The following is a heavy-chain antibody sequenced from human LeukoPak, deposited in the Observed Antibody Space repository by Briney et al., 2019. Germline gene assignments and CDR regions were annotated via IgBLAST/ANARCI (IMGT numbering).Heavy chain of an antibody. D-gene: IGHD7-27*01. J-gene: IGHJ4*02. Sequence: KPSETLSLTCTVSGGSISSYYWSWIRQPPGKGLGWIGYIYYRGSTNYNPSLKSRVTISVDTSKNQFSLKLSSVTAADTAVYYCARNAGDQIYFDYWGQGTLVTVSS. CDR3: ARNAGDQIYFDY. V-gene: IGHV4-59*01. CDR1: GGSISSYY. CDR2: IYYRGST.